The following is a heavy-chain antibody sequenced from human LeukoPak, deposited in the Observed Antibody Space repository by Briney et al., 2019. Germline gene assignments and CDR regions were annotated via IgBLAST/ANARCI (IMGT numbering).Heavy chain of an antibody. D-gene: IGHD1-1*01. CDR3: AGDHWQTPSYFDY. CDR1: GYRFINYD. CDR2: ISVYSANT. J-gene: IGHJ4*02. Sequence: ASVKVSCRASGYRFINYDISWVRQAPGQGLEWMGWISVYSANTNYAQKLQGRVTMTTDTSTSTAYMELRSLRSVDTAVYYCAGDHWQTPSYFDYWGQGTLVTVSS. V-gene: IGHV1-18*01.